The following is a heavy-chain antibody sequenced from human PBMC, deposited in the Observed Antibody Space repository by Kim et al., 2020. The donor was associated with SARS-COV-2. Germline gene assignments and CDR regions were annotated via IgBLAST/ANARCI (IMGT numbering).Heavy chain of an antibody. D-gene: IGHD6-13*01. CDR1: GFTFSSDA. Sequence: GGSLRLSCAASGFTFSSDAMSWVRQAPGKGLEWVSSIRDSDERTFYADSVKGRFTISRDNSKNTLYLQMNSLRAEDAAMYYCAKGRQASAGIIDYWGQGTLVTVSS. V-gene: IGHV3-23*01. CDR3: AKGRQASAGIIDY. J-gene: IGHJ4*02. CDR2: IRDSDERT.